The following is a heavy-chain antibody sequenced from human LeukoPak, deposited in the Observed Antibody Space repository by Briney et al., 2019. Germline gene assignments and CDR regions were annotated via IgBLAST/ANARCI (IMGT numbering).Heavy chain of an antibody. CDR3: ARGRVAYSAYYFDY. CDR2: IYYTGST. CDR1: GGSITNYF. Sequence: SETLSLTCTVSGGSITNYFWSWIRQPPRKGLEWIGYIYYTGSTNYKPSLRSRVTISVDTSTNQFSLRLRSLTAADTAVYYCARGRVAYSAYYFDYWGQGTLVTVSP. D-gene: IGHD2-15*01. J-gene: IGHJ4*02. V-gene: IGHV4-59*01.